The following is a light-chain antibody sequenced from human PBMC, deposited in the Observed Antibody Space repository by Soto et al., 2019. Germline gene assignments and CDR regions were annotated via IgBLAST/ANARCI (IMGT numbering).Light chain of an antibody. Sequence: DLQMTQFPSTLSASVGDRVTITCRASQSVDKWLAWFQQKPGKAPKVLIYEVSRLESGVPSRFTGSGSGTEFTLTISSLQPDDFATYYCQQYITYSRTFGQGTKVEVK. CDR1: QSVDKW. V-gene: IGKV1-5*03. CDR2: EVS. J-gene: IGKJ1*01. CDR3: QQYITYSRT.